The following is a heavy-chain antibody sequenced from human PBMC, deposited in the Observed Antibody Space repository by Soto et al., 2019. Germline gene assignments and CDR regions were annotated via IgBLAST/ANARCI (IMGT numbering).Heavy chain of an antibody. CDR1: GYSFSYYG. J-gene: IGHJ3*02. CDR2: ISAYNGNT. D-gene: IGHD5-18*01. Sequence: GASVKVSCKAFGYSFSYYGINWVRQAPGQGLEWMGWISAYNGNTNYAQKLEGRVTMTTDTSTSTAYMELRSLRSDDTAVYYCARAGIQLWLMTFDIWGQGTMVTVSS. CDR3: ARAGIQLWLMTFDI. V-gene: IGHV1-18*01.